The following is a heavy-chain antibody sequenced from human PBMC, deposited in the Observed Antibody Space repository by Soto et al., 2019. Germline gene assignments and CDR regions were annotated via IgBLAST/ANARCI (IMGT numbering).Heavy chain of an antibody. CDR3: AKEGTSRLYYFDL. CDR2: ISGSGGSP. J-gene: IGHJ4*02. V-gene: IGHV3-23*01. Sequence: EVQLLESGGGLVQPGGSLRLSCAASGFTFSNYAMNWVRQAPGKGLEWVSTISGSGGSPYYADSVKGRFTISRDNSKNTLYLQKNSLRAGDPAIDYWAKEGTSRLYYFDLWGQGTLVTVSS. D-gene: IGHD2-2*01. CDR1: GFTFSNYA.